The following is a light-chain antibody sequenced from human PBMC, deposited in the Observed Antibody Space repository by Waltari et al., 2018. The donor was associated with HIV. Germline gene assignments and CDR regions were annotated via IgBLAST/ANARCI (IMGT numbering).Light chain of an antibody. CDR3: FSYAGNNFLL. Sequence: QSALTQPPPASGSPGPSVTISCPGTRSILRLHNFVPWYQHPPGKAPKLTISDVSRRPSGVPDRFSGSKSGNTASLTVSGLQADDEATYYCFSYAGNNFLLFGGGTKLTVL. V-gene: IGLV2-8*01. J-gene: IGLJ2*01. CDR2: DVS. CDR1: RSILRLHNF.